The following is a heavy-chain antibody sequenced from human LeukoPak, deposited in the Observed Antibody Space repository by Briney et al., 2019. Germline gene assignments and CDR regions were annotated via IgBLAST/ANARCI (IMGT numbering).Heavy chain of an antibody. CDR3: ARRPLTTVTTSDYYGMDV. CDR1: GYTFTSYG. Sequence: GASVKVSCKASGYTFTSYGISWVRQAPGQGLEWMGWISAYNGNTNYAQKLQGRVTMTTDTSTSTAYMELRSLRSDDTAVYYCARRPLTTVTTSDYYGMDVWGKGTTVTVSS. D-gene: IGHD4-17*01. J-gene: IGHJ6*04. CDR2: ISAYNGNT. V-gene: IGHV1-18*01.